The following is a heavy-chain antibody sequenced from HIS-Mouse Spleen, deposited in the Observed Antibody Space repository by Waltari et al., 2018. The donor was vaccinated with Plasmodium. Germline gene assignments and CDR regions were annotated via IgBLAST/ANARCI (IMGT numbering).Heavy chain of an antibody. Sequence: EVQLVESGGGLVQPGGSLRRSCAAPGCPFRSYWRSWVRQAPGKGLGGVANIKQDGSEKYYVDSVKGRFTISRDNAKNSLYLQMNSLRAEDTAVYYCASSWYWYFDLWGRGTLVTVSS. CDR1: GCPFRSYW. D-gene: IGHD6-13*01. V-gene: IGHV3-7*01. J-gene: IGHJ2*01. CDR2: IKQDGSEK. CDR3: ASSWYWYFDL.